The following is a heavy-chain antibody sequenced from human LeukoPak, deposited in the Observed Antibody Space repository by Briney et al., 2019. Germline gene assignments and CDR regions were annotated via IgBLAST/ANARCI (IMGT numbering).Heavy chain of an antibody. D-gene: IGHD3-3*01. CDR2: INHSGST. Sequence: SETLSLTCAVYGGSFSGYYWSWIRQPPGKGLEWIGEINHSGSTNYNPSLKSRVIISVDTSKNQSSLKLSSVTAADTAVYYCARREYDFWSGYYTAWEVYYGMDVWGQGTTVTVSS. J-gene: IGHJ6*02. CDR3: ARREYDFWSGYYTAWEVYYGMDV. V-gene: IGHV4-34*01. CDR1: GGSFSGYY.